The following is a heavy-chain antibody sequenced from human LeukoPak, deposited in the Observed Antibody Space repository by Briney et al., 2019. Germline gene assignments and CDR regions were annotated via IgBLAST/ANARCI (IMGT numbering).Heavy chain of an antibody. Sequence: GASVKVSCKASGYTFTSYDINWVRQATGQGLEWMGWMNPNSGNTGYAQKFQGRVTMTRNTSISTAYMELSSLRSEDTAVYYCARVPMVRGVIIRTNWFDPCDQGTLVSVSS. CDR1: GYTFTSYD. J-gene: IGHJ5*02. D-gene: IGHD3-10*01. CDR3: ARVPMVRGVIIRTNWFDP. V-gene: IGHV1-8*01. CDR2: MNPNSGNT.